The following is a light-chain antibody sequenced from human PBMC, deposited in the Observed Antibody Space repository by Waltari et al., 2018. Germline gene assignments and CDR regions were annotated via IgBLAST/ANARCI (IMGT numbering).Light chain of an antibody. J-gene: IGKJ1*01. V-gene: IGKV4-1*01. Sequence: DIVMTQSPDSLAVSLGERATINCKSSQSVLSRSNNRNYLAWYQQRPGQPPKKLSYWASTRESGVPDRISGGGSGTDFTLTISSLQADDVAVYYCQQYYSTPWTFGQGTKVEIK. CDR2: WAS. CDR1: QSVLSRSNNRNY. CDR3: QQYYSTPWT.